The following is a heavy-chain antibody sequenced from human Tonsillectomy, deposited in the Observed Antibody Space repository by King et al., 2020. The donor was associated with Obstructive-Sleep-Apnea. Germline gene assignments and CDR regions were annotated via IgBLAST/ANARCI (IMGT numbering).Heavy chain of an antibody. CDR2: RWFDGSNK. Sequence: VQLVESGGGVVQPGRSLRLSCAASGFTFSSYGMHWVRQAPGKGLEWVAVRWFDGSNKYYADSVKGRFTISRDNSKNTLKLQMNSLRAEDTAVYYCAREKDYFDSSGYYYWGQGTLVTVSS. V-gene: IGHV3-33*01. D-gene: IGHD3-22*01. CDR1: GFTFSSYG. J-gene: IGHJ4*02. CDR3: AREKDYFDSSGYYY.